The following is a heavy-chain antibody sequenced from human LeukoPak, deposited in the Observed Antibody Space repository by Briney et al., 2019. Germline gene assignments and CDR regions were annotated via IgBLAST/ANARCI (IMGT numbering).Heavy chain of an antibody. V-gene: IGHV5-10-1*01. CDR3: ARHPLIVVPAAARNWFDP. D-gene: IGHD2-2*01. CDR1: GYSFTSYW. CDR2: IDPSDSYT. Sequence: GESLQISCKGSGYSFTSYWISWVRQMPGKGLEWMGRIDPSDSYTNYSPSFQGHVTISADKSISTAYLQWSSLKASDTAMYYCARHPLIVVPAAARNWFDPWGQGTLVTVSS. J-gene: IGHJ5*02.